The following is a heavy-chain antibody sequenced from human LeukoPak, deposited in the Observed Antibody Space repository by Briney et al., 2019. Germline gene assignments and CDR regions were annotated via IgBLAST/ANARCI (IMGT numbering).Heavy chain of an antibody. D-gene: IGHD6-19*01. V-gene: IGHV4-39*02. CDR1: GASISGSGYY. Sequence: PSETLSLTCAVSGASISGSGYYLGWIRQPPGKGLEWIGNIYYSGSTYYNPSLKSRVTISVDTSKNHFSLKLSSVTAADTAVYYCARPNGSGWYDFDYWGQGTLVTVSS. CDR2: IYYSGST. CDR3: ARPNGSGWYDFDY. J-gene: IGHJ4*02.